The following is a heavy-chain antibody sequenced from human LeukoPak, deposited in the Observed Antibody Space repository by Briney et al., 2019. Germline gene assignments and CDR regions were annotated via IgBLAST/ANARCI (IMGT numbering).Heavy chain of an antibody. V-gene: IGHV1-2*02. CDR3: ARGRSYGSGSAGTFDI. CDR2: INPNSGGT. J-gene: IGHJ3*02. CDR1: GYTFTDYY. D-gene: IGHD3-10*01. Sequence: ASVKVSCKASGYTFTDYYMHWVRQAPGQGLEWMGWINPNSGGTNYAQNFQGRVTMTRDTSISTAYMELGSLRSDDTAVYYCARGRSYGSGSAGTFDIWGQGTTVTVSS.